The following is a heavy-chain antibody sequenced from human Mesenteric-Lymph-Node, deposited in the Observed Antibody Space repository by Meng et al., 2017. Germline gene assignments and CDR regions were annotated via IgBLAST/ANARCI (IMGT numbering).Heavy chain of an antibody. CDR1: GFTFLDDV. CDR2: ISVTGGRT. V-gene: IGHV3-23*04. CDR3: AKPYGSGDFDY. Sequence: EQLADLRDGLARLGWSLRLSCSASGFTFLDDVMTWIRQAPGKGLEWVSTISVTGGRTNYADFVKGRFTISRDNSKNTLYLQMNSLRAEDTAVYFCAKPYGSGDFDYWGQGALVTVSS. J-gene: IGHJ4*02. D-gene: IGHD3-10*01.